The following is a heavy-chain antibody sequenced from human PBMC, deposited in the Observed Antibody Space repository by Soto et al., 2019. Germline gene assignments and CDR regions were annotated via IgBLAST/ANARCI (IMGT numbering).Heavy chain of an antibody. Sequence: PSETLSLTCTVSGGSISSYYWSWIRQPPGKGLEWIGYIYYSGSTNYNPSLKSRVTISVDTSKNQFSLKLSSVTAADTAVYYCARELSGLYGMDVWGQGTTVTVSS. CDR1: GGSISSYY. CDR3: ARELSGLYGMDV. V-gene: IGHV4-59*01. D-gene: IGHD2-15*01. J-gene: IGHJ6*02. CDR2: IYYSGST.